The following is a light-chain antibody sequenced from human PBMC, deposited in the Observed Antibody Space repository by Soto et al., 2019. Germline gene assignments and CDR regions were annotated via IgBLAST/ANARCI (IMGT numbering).Light chain of an antibody. J-gene: IGKJ1*01. CDR3: QQYYTTPTWT. V-gene: IGKV4-1*01. Sequence: DIVMTQSPDSLTLSLGERATINCKSSQSVFSRFRNKNYLAWFQQKPGQPPRLLIYWASTQESGVSDRFSGSGSGTDFTLTINSLQAEDVAVYYCQQYYTTPTWTFGQGTKVEVK. CDR2: WAS. CDR1: QSVFSRFRNKNY.